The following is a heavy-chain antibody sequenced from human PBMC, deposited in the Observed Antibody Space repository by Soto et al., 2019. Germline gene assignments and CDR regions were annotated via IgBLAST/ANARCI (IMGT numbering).Heavy chain of an antibody. Sequence: QITLKESGPTVVKPTQTLTLTCTHSGFSLSTNEVSVGWIRQPPGKALEWLALIYWDDDKRYSPSLKNRLTITKDTSKNPVVLTMTNMDPGDTATYYCAHRDGARFYFDYWGQGTLVTVTS. V-gene: IGHV2-5*02. CDR3: AHRDGARFYFDY. CDR2: IYWDDDK. J-gene: IGHJ4*02. CDR1: GFSLSTNEVS.